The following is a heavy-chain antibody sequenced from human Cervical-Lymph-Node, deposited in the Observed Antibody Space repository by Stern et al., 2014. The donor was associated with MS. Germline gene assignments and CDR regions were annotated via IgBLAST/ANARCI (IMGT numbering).Heavy chain of an antibody. V-gene: IGHV1-69*01. D-gene: IGHD6-13*01. CDR2: IFPVFGTP. CDR1: GGTFSKFP. CDR3: ALSAEASDRWYSLGYDL. J-gene: IGHJ5*02. Sequence: VQLVQSGAEVTKPGSSVKVSCKASGGTFSKFPSSWVRQAPGQGLEWMGGIFPVFGTPTYAQEFRGRVTIPADVATSTVYMELSSLRSDDTAVYYCALSAEASDRWYSLGYDLWGRGTLVTVSS.